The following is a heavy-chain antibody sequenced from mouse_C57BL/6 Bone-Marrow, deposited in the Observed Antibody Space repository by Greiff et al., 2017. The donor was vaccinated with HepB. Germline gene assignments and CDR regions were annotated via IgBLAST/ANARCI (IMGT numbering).Heavy chain of an antibody. D-gene: IGHD1-1*01. CDR3: ARITTVVAGHYFDY. V-gene: IGHV5-6*01. J-gene: IGHJ2*01. CDR2: ISSGGSYT. Sequence: DVQLQESGGDLVKPGGSLKLSCAASGFTFSSYGMSWVRQTPDKRLEWVATISSGGSYTYYPDSVKGRFTISRDNAKNTLYLQMSSLKSEDTAMYYCARITTVVAGHYFDYWGQGTTLTVSS. CDR1: GFTFSSYG.